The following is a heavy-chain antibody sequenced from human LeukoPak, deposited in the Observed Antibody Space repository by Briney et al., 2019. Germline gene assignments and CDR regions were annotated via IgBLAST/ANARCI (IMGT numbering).Heavy chain of an antibody. CDR3: AKLGITRLGGV. Sequence: GGSLRLSCAASGFTFSSYEMNWVRQAPGKGLEWVSYISSSGSTIYYADSVKGRFTISRDNAKNSLYLQMNSLRAEDTAVYYCAKLGITRLGGVWGKGPPVTVSP. V-gene: IGHV3-48*03. CDR2: ISSSGSTI. J-gene: IGHJ6*04. CDR1: GFTFSSYE. D-gene: IGHD3-10*02.